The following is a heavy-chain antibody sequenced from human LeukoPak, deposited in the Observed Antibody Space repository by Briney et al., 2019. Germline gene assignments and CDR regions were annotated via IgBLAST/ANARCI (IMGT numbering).Heavy chain of an antibody. CDR3: TRGAGTSWFDY. CDR1: GYTFTGYY. D-gene: IGHD2-2*01. Sequence: ASVKVSCKASGYTFTGYYMHWVRQAPGQGLEWMGWINPNSGGTNYAQKFQGRVTMTRDTPISTAYMELSSLTSDDTAVYYCTRGAGTSWFDYWGQGSLVTVSS. J-gene: IGHJ4*02. CDR2: INPNSGGT. V-gene: IGHV1-2*02.